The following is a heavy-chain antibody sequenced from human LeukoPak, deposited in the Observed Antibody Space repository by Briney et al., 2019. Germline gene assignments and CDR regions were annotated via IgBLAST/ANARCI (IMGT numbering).Heavy chain of an antibody. Sequence: AGGSLRLSCAASGFTFDDYGMSWVRQAPGKGLEWVSGINWNGGSTGYADSVKGRFTISRDSAKNSLYLQMNSLRAEDTALYYCARAKVRARTFYYYYYYMDVWGKGTTVTVSS. J-gene: IGHJ6*03. CDR2: INWNGGST. CDR1: GFTFDDYG. V-gene: IGHV3-20*04. CDR3: ARAKVRARTFYYYYYYMDV. D-gene: IGHD2-2*01.